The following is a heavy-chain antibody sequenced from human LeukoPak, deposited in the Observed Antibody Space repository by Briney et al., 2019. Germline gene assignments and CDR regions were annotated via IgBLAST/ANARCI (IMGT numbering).Heavy chain of an antibody. CDR3: AKDTVGVLDY. CDR1: GFTFSSSW. D-gene: IGHD1-26*01. J-gene: IGHJ4*02. V-gene: IGHV3-7*04. CDR2: IKQDESER. Sequence: GGSLRLSCAASGFTFSSSWMSWVRQAPGKGLEWVANIKQDESERHYVDSVKGRFTISRDNAKSSLYLQMNSLRPEDTAVYYCAKDTVGVLDYWGQGILVAVSS.